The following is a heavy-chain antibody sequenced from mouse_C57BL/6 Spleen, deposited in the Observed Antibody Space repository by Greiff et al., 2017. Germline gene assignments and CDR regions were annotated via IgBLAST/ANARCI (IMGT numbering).Heavy chain of an antibody. V-gene: IGHV1-47*01. CDR1: GYTFTTYP. J-gene: IGHJ2*01. Sequence: VQLQQSGAELVKPGASVKMSCKASGYTFTTYPIEWVKQNHGKSLEWIGNFHPYNDDTMYNEKFKGKATMTVEISSSTVYSELRRLTSDDAAVYYCTRGLGDFDYWGQGTTLTVSS. D-gene: IGHD4-1*01. CDR2: FHPYNDDT. CDR3: TRGLGDFDY.